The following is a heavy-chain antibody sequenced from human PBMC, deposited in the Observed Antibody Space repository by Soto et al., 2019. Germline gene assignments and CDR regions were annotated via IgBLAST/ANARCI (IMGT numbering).Heavy chain of an antibody. V-gene: IGHV1-8*01. J-gene: IGHJ6*03. CDR2: MNPNSGNT. CDR3: ASGGNFDWLGNYYYMDV. CDR1: GYTFTSYD. Sequence: ASVKVSCKASGYTFTSYDINWVRQATGQGLEWMGWMNPNSGNTGYAQKFQGRVTMTRNTSISTAYMELGSLRSEDTAVYYCASGGNFDWLGNYYYMDVWGKGTTVTVSS. D-gene: IGHD3-9*01.